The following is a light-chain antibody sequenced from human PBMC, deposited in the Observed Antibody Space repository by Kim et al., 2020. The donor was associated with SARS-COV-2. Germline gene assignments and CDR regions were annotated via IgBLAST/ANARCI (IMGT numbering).Light chain of an antibody. CDR1: SSNIGSKY. CDR3: GAWDDSLSGPV. CDR2: RNN. Sequence: ELTQPPSASGTPGQRVTISCSGSSSNIGSKYVYWYQQLPGTAPKLLIYRNNQRPSGVPDRISGSKSGTSASLAISGLRSEDEADYYCGAWDDSLSGPVFGGGTQLTVL. V-gene: IGLV1-47*01. J-gene: IGLJ3*02.